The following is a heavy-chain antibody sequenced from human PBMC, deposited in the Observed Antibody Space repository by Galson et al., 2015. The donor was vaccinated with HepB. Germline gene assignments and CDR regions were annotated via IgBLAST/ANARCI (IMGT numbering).Heavy chain of an antibody. V-gene: IGHV1-18*04. D-gene: IGHD2-2*01. CDR2: ISAYNGNT. CDR1: GYMFTTYG. Sequence: SVKVSCKASGYMFTTYGISWVRQAPGQGLEWMGWISAYNGNTHQAQSLQGRVTLTTDTSTSTAYMELRSLRSDDTAVYYCARASCSSTNCSLSIFYDNSDYEYYFDYWGQGTLVTVSS. CDR3: ARASCSSTNCSLSIFYDNSDYEYYFDY. J-gene: IGHJ4*02.